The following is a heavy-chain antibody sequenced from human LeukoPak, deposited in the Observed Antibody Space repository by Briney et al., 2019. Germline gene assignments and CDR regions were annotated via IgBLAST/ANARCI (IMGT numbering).Heavy chain of an antibody. D-gene: IGHD3-22*01. Sequence: SETLSLTCTVSGGSISSGGYYWSWIRQHPGKGLEWIGYIYYSGSTYYNPSLKSRVTISVDTSKNQFSLKLSSVTAADTAVYYCARDRPYYDSSGYYLRWYFDLWGRGTLVTVSS. CDR3: ARDRPYYDSSGYYLRWYFDL. V-gene: IGHV4-31*03. J-gene: IGHJ2*01. CDR2: IYYSGST. CDR1: GGSISSGGYY.